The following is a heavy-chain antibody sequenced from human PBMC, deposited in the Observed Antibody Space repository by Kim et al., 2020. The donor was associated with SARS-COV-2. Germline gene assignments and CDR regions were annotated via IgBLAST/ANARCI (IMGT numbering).Heavy chain of an antibody. CDR3: ARGVTPAKVTPLSS. D-gene: IGHD2-21*02. CDR1: GFTFSSYW. CDR2: IHSDGTIT. Sequence: GGSLRLSCAASGFTFSSYWMHWVRQVPGEGLVWVSSIHSDGTITTYADSVKGRFTISRDNAKNTMYLQMNSLRAEDTALYYCARGVTPAKVTPLSSWGQGILVIVSS. J-gene: IGHJ5*02. V-gene: IGHV3-74*03.